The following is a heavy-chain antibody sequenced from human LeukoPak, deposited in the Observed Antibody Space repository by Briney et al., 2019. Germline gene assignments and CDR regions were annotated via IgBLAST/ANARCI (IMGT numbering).Heavy chain of an antibody. CDR1: GFTFSKHG. J-gene: IGHJ4*02. CDR2: IKQDGSEK. CDR3: ARDGDFWSRTHY. V-gene: IGHV3-7*01. D-gene: IGHD3-3*01. Sequence: GGSLRLSCEASGFTFSKHGLNWVRQAPGKGLEWVANIKQDGSEKYYVDSVKGRFTISRDNAKNSLYLQMNSLRAEDTAVYYCARDGDFWSRTHYWGQGTLVTVSS.